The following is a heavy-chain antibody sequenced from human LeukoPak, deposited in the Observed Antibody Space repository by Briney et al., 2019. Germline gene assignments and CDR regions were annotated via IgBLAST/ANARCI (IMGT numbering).Heavy chain of an antibody. V-gene: IGHV4-39*01. CDR2: IYYSGST. D-gene: IGHD4-23*01. CDR1: GGSISSSSYY. Sequence: SETLSLTCTVSGGSISSSSYYWGWIRQPPGKGLEWIGSIYYSGSTYYNPSLKSRVTISVDTSKNQFSLKLSSVTAADTAVYYCARGPRLRWNYYYYMDVWGKGTTVTVSS. CDR3: ARGPRLRWNYYYYMDV. J-gene: IGHJ6*03.